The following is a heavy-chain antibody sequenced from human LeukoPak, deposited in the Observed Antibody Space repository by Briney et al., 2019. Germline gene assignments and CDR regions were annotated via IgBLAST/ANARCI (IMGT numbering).Heavy chain of an antibody. CDR2: IYSSGST. J-gene: IGHJ3*02. CDR1: GGSISSYY. Sequence: SETLSLTCTVAGGSISSYYWSWIRQPAGKGLQWIVRIYSSGSTNYNPSLKSRVTMSVDTSKNQFSLRLSSVTAADTAVYYCARAPNGFGAFDIWGPGTMVTVSS. V-gene: IGHV4-4*07. D-gene: IGHD2-8*01. CDR3: ARAPNGFGAFDI.